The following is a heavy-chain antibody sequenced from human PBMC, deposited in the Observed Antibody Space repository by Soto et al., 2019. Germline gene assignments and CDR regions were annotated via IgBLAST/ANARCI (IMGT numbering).Heavy chain of an antibody. J-gene: IGHJ6*02. V-gene: IGHV1-69*13. CDR3: ARDLGVVVAARGYYYYGMDV. D-gene: IGHD2-15*01. CDR2: IIPIIGTA. Sequence: SVKVSCKASGGTFSSYAISWVRQAPGQGLEWMGGIIPIIGTANYAQKFQGRVTITADESTSTAYMELSSLRSEDTAVYYCARDLGVVVAARGYYYYGMDVWGQGTTVTVSS. CDR1: GGTFSSYA.